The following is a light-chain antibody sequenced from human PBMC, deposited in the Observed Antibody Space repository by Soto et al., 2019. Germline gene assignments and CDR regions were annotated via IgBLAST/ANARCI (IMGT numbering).Light chain of an antibody. J-gene: IGKJ2*01. CDR1: QSVSSNY. CDR3: QQYGTSPRYT. CDR2: GAS. V-gene: IGKV3-20*01. Sequence: EIVLTQSPGTLSLSPGEGAMFSCRASQSVSSNYLAWYRQKPGQPPRLLIYGASRRATGIPDRFSGSGSGTDFTLTISRLEPEDFAMYYCQQYGTSPRYTFGQGTKLEIK.